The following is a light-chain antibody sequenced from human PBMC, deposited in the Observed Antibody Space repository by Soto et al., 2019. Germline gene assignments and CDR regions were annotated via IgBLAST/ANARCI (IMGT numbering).Light chain of an antibody. CDR1: NSDVGNYDY. V-gene: IGLV2-14*01. CDR2: AVS. Sequence: QSALTQPASVSGSPGQSITISCTGGNSDVGNYDYVSWYRQHPVRAPQLMVYAVSRRPSGVSNRFSGSKSGNTAFLTISGLRVEDEGDYYCSSYTATGTLVVFGTGTKLTVL. CDR3: SSYTATGTLVV. J-gene: IGLJ1*01.